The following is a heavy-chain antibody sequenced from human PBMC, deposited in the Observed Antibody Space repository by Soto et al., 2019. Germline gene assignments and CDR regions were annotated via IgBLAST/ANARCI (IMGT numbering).Heavy chain of an antibody. CDR3: SREGATDIAFDF. Sequence: GGSLRLSCAASGFTFSRYWMHWVRQAPGKWLVWVSRINSDGSSTSYADSVKGRFTISRDNAKNTLYLQMNSLRAEDTAVYYCSREGATDIAFDFSGQGSFVTGSS. CDR1: GFTFSRYW. CDR2: INSDGSST. J-gene: IGHJ4*02. V-gene: IGHV3-74*01. D-gene: IGHD4-4*01.